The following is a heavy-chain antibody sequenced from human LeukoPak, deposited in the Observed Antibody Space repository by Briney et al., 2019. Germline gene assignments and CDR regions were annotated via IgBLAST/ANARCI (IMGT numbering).Heavy chain of an antibody. CDR1: GYTFTSYG. CDR2: ISAYNGNT. V-gene: IGHV1-18*01. CDR3: ARYCGDTTVCHRGFDY. D-gene: IGHD2-21*01. J-gene: IGHJ4*02. Sequence: GASVKVSCKASGYTFTSYGISWVRQAPGQGLEWMGWISAYNGNTNYAQKLQGRVTMTRDTSTSTVYMELSSLRSEDTAVYYCARYCGDTTVCHRGFDYWGRGTLVTVSS.